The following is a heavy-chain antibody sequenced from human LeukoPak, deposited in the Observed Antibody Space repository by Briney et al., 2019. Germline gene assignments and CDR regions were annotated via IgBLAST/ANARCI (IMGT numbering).Heavy chain of an antibody. Sequence: SETLSLTCAVSGGSISSSYYWSWIRQPAGKGLEWIGRIYTSGSTNYNPSLKSRVTMSVDTSKNQFSLKLSSVTAADTAVYYCARGRAARRGNYYYYYMDVWGKGTTVTVSS. CDR2: IYTSGST. D-gene: IGHD6-6*01. J-gene: IGHJ6*03. CDR3: ARGRAARRGNYYYYYMDV. V-gene: IGHV4-4*07. CDR1: GGSISSSYY.